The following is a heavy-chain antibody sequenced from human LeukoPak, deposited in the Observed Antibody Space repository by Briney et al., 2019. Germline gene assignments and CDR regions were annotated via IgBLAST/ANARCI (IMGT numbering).Heavy chain of an antibody. J-gene: IGHJ4*02. V-gene: IGHV3-23*01. Sequence: GGSLRLSCAASGFTFNSYAMYWVRQTPGKGLEWISGIFGSGGSPHYADSVKGRFTISRDNSQEIVYLQLDSLRVEDTALYYCGKTTVGYSSGRYPGWPVDYWGQGALVTVSS. CDR2: IFGSGGSP. D-gene: IGHD2-15*01. CDR3: GKTTVGYSSGRYPGWPVDY. CDR1: GFTFNSYA.